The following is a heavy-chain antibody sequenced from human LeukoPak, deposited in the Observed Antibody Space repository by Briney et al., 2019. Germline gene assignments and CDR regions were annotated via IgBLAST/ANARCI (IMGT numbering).Heavy chain of an antibody. Sequence: MTSETLSLTCTVSGGSISSYYWSWIRQPPGKGLEWIGYIYYSGSTNYNPSLKSRVTISVDTSKNQFSLKLSSVTAADTAVYYCARDRGGSGWYSYYYYYMDVRGKGTTVTVSS. CDR3: ARDRGGSGWYSYYYYYMDV. CDR1: GGSISSYY. J-gene: IGHJ6*03. CDR2: IYYSGST. V-gene: IGHV4-59*01. D-gene: IGHD6-19*01.